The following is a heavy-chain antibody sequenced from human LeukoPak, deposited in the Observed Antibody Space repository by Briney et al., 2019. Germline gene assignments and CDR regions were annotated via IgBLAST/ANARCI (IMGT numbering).Heavy chain of an antibody. Sequence: GGSLRLSCAASGFTFSSYSMNWVRQAPGKGLEWVSSISSSSSYIYYADSVKGRFTISRDNAKNSLHLQMNSLRAEDTAVYYCARGYYGSGSFLDPWGQGTLVTVSS. CDR2: ISSSSSYI. V-gene: IGHV3-21*01. CDR1: GFTFSSYS. J-gene: IGHJ5*02. CDR3: ARGYYGSGSFLDP. D-gene: IGHD3-10*01.